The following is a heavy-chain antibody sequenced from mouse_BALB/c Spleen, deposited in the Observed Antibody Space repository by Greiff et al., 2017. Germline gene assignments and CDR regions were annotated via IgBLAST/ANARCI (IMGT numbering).Heavy chain of an antibody. CDR1: GFTFSSYG. CDR2: INSNGGST. D-gene: IGHD4-1*01. J-gene: IGHJ2*01. Sequence: LVESGGGLVQPGGSLKLSCAASGFTFSSYGMSCVRQTPDKRLELVATINSNGGSTYYPDSVKGRFTISRDNAKNTLYLQMSSLKSEDTAMYYCARDRTGSFDYWGQGTTLTVSS. V-gene: IGHV5-6-3*01. CDR3: ARDRTGSFDY.